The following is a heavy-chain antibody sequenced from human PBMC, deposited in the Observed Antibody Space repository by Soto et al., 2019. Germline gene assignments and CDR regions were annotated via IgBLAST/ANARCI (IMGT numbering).Heavy chain of an antibody. CDR3: AREPVAGNYYYGMDV. V-gene: IGHV3-48*02. J-gene: IGHJ6*02. CDR1: GFSFSTYS. D-gene: IGHD6-19*01. CDR2: ISSTSTTI. Sequence: LRLSCAASGFSFSTYSMNWVRQAPGRGLEWVSYISSTSTTIYYADSVKGRITISRDNAKNSLYLQMDSLRDEDTALYYCAREPVAGNYYYGMDVWGRGTTVTVSS.